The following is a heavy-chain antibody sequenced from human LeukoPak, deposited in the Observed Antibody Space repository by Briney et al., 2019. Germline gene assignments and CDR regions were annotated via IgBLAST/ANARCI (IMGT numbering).Heavy chain of an antibody. J-gene: IGHJ4*02. D-gene: IGHD3-10*01. CDR1: GFTFSSYG. V-gene: IGHV3-33*01. CDR3: ARDHVIKQAPPGY. Sequence: GGSLRLSCAASGFTFSSYGMHWVRQAPGKGLEWVAVVWFDGTNKFYADSVKGRFTISRDNSKNTVYLQMNSLRAEDTAVYYCARDHVIKQAPPGYWGQGTLVTVSS. CDR2: VWFDGTNK.